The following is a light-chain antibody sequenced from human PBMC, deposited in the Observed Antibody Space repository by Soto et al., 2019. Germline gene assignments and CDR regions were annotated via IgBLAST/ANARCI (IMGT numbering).Light chain of an antibody. Sequence: EIVLTQSPATLSLSPGERATLSCRASQSVNKYLAWYQQKPGQAPRLLIWDTSNRATGIPARFSGTGSGTDFTLTISSLEPEDFAVYYCQQRSNLITFGQGTRLEIK. CDR3: QQRSNLIT. CDR2: DTS. CDR1: QSVNKY. V-gene: IGKV3-11*01. J-gene: IGKJ5*01.